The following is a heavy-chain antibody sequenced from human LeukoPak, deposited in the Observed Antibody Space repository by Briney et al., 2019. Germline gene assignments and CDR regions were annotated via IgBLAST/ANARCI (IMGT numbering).Heavy chain of an antibody. D-gene: IGHD3-3*01. CDR2: VRYDQSAT. Sequence: GGSLRLSCAASGFNFSIYGMHWVRQAPGKGLEWVTFVRYDQSATVYADSVQGRFAISRDNSKNTVYLQMNSLRVEDTALYFCVKDQGECPGSRCYLRFLEYWGQGTLVNVSS. V-gene: IGHV3-30*02. CDR1: GFNFSIYG. J-gene: IGHJ4*02. CDR3: VKDQGECPGSRCYLRFLEY.